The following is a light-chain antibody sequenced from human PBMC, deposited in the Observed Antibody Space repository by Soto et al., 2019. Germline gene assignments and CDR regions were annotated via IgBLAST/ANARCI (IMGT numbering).Light chain of an antibody. CDR1: QSVSSN. CDR2: GAS. V-gene: IGKV3-15*01. CDR3: QQYNNWPPWT. J-gene: IGKJ1*01. Sequence: EIVMTQSPATLSLSPGERATLSCRASQSVSSNLAWYQQKPGQAPRLLIYGASTRATGIPARFSGSGSGTEFTLTISSLQSEDFAVYYCQQYNNWPPWTFGQGTKVEMK.